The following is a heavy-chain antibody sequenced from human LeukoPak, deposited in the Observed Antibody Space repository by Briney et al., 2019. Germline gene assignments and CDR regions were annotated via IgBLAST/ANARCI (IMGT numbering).Heavy chain of an antibody. D-gene: IGHD4-23*01. CDR2: ISAYNGNT. CDR1: GCTFTSYG. V-gene: IGHV1-18*01. CDR3: AREVGYGGNYYYYGMDV. Sequence: AASVKVSCKASGCTFTSYGISWVRQAPGQGLEWMGWISAYNGNTNYAQKLQGRVTMTTDTSTSTAYMELRSLRSDDTAMYYCAREVGYGGNYYYYGMDVWGQGTTVTVSS. J-gene: IGHJ6*02.